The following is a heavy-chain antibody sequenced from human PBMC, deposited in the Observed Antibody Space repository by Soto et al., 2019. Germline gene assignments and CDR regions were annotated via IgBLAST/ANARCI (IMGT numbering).Heavy chain of an antibody. CDR1: GFTFSSYA. D-gene: IGHD3-10*01. CDR3: AREPAYYYGSGSSRYGMDV. CDR2: ISYDGSNK. J-gene: IGHJ6*02. Sequence: QVQLVESGGGVVQPGRSLRLSCAASGFTFSSYAMHWVRQAPGKGLEWVAVISYDGSNKYYADSVKGRFTISRDNSKNTRYLQMNSLRAEDTAVYYCAREPAYYYGSGSSRYGMDVWGQGTKVTVSS. V-gene: IGHV3-30-3*01.